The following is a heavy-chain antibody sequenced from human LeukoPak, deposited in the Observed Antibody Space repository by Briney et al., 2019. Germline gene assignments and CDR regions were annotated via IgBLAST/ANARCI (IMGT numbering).Heavy chain of an antibody. CDR3: ERDSDILTGYDY. V-gene: IGHV1-18*04. CDR2: ISAYNGNT. J-gene: IGHJ4*02. CDR1: GYTFTSYG. D-gene: IGHD3-9*01. Sequence: ASVKVSCKASGYTFTSYGISWVRQAPGQGLEGMGWISAYNGNTNYAQKLQGRVTMTTDTSTSTAYMELRRLRSDDTAVYYCERDSDILTGYDYWGQGTLVTVSS.